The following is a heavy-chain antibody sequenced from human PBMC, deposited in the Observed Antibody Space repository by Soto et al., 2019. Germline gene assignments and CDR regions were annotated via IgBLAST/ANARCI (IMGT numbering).Heavy chain of an antibody. V-gene: IGHV4-39*01. D-gene: IGHD5-12*01. CDR1: GGSISSSSYY. J-gene: IGHJ4*02. CDR3: ASDGGYFRPFDY. CDR2: IYYSGST. Sequence: SETLSLTCTVSGGSISSSSYYWGWIRQPPGKGLEWIGSIYYSGSTYYNPSLKSRVTISVDTSKNQFSLKLSSVTAADTAVYYCASDGGYFRPFDYWGQGTLVTVSS.